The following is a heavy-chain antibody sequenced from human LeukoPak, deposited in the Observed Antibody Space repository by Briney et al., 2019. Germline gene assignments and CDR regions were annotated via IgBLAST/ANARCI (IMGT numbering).Heavy chain of an antibody. Sequence: SETLSLTCIGSGGSISSHYWSWIGQPPGKGVEWIGYIYYSGSTNYNPSLKSRVTISVDTSKNQFSLKLSSVTAADTAVYYCARAGYCSSTSCAGRFDYWGQGPLVTVSS. CDR2: IYYSGST. V-gene: IGHV4-59*11. J-gene: IGHJ4*02. CDR1: GGSISSHY. CDR3: ARAGYCSSTSCAGRFDY. D-gene: IGHD2-2*01.